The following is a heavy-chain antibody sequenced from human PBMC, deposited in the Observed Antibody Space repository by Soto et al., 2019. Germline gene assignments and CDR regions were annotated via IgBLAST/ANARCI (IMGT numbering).Heavy chain of an antibody. CDR2: IVGSGAST. CDR3: AKDPQFSGWFGLYYFDN. Sequence: EVQLLESGGGLVQPGGSLRLSCAASGFTFSSYAMSWVRQAPGKGLEWVSGIVGSGASTYYADSVKGRFTISRDNSKNTLFLQMNSLRAEDTAVYYCAKDPQFSGWFGLYYFDNWGQGTLVTVSS. CDR1: GFTFSSYA. D-gene: IGHD6-19*01. V-gene: IGHV3-23*01. J-gene: IGHJ4*02.